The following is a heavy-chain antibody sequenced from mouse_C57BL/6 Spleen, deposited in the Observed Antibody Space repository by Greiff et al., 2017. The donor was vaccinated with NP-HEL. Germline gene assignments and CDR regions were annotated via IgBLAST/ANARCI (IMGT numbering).Heavy chain of an antibody. V-gene: IGHV1-42*01. CDR3: ARGPAWFAY. CDR2: FNPSTGGT. CDR1: GYSFTGYY. Sequence: VQLQQSGPELVKPGASVKISCKASGYSFTGYYMNWVKQSPEKSLEWIGEFNPSTGGTTYNQKFKAKATLTVDKSSSTAYMQLKSLTSEDSAVYYCARGPAWFAYWGQGTLVTVSA. J-gene: IGHJ3*01.